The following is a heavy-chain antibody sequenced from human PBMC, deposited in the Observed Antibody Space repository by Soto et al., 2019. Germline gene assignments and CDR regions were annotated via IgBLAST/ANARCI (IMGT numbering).Heavy chain of an antibody. D-gene: IGHD2-15*01. CDR2: IRSKAYGGTT. V-gene: IGHV3-49*04. J-gene: IGHJ4*02. CDR3: TRCSGGSCYYFDY. CDR1: GFTFGDYA. Sequence: TGGSLRLSCTASGFTFGDYAMSWVRQAPGEGLEWVGFIRSKAYGGTTEYAASVKGRFTISRDDSKSIAYLQMNSLKTEDTAVYYCTRCSGGSCYYFDYWGQGTLVTVSS.